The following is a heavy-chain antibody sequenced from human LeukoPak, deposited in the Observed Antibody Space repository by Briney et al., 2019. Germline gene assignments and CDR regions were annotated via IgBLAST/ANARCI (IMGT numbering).Heavy chain of an antibody. V-gene: IGHV4-4*07. D-gene: IGHD3-22*01. CDR2: IYTSETT. J-gene: IGHJ4*02. Sequence: SETLSLTCTVSGGSISGYYWTWIRQPAGRRLEWIGRIYTSETTHYNLSLKSRVTMSLDTSKNQFSLKLTSVTAADTAVYYCARGDRDLGYWGQGALVTVSS. CDR1: GGSISGYY. CDR3: ARGDRDLGY.